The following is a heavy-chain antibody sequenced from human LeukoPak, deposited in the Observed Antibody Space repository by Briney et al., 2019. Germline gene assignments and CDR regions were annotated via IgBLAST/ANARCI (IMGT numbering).Heavy chain of an antibody. CDR3: VRDCGFHTFDY. V-gene: IGHV3-7*05. D-gene: IGHD2-21*01. CDR1: GFTFSGYW. Sequence: PGGSLRLSCAASGFTFSGYWMTWVRQAPGKGLEYVVNIKEDGTGKYYVDSVKGRFTVSRDNTKNSLYLQMSSLRGDDTAVYYCVRDCGFHTFDYWGQGTLVTVSS. CDR2: IKEDGTGK. J-gene: IGHJ4*02.